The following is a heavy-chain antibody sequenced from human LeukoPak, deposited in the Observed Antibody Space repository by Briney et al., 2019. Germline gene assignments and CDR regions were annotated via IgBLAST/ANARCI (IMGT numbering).Heavy chain of an antibody. V-gene: IGHV3-23*01. D-gene: IGHD4/OR15-4a*01. Sequence: GGSPRLSCAASGFTFSSYAMNWVRQAPGKGLEWVSSINDGGDSAYSADSVKGRFTISRDNSKNTLYLHMNSLRAEDTAVYHCTKVKGAAAFDYWGQGTLVTVSS. J-gene: IGHJ4*02. CDR1: GFTFSSYA. CDR2: INDGGDSA. CDR3: TKVKGAAAFDY.